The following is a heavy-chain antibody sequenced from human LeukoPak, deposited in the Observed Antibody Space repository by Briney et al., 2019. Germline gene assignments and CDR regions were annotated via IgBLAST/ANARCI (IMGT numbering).Heavy chain of an antibody. CDR3: ARAEYDFWSGYYMKWFDP. J-gene: IGHJ5*02. CDR2: INHSGST. CDR1: GGSFSGYY. V-gene: IGHV4-34*01. Sequence: SETLSLTCAVYGGSFSGYYWSWIRQPPGKGLEWIGEINHSGSTYYNPSLKSRVTISVDTSKNQFSLKLSSVTAADTAVYYCARAEYDFWSGYYMKWFDPWGQGTLVTVSS. D-gene: IGHD3-3*01.